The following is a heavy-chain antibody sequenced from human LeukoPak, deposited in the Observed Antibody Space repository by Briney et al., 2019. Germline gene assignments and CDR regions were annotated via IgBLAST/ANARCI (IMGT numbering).Heavy chain of an antibody. CDR2: INSDGSST. V-gene: IGHV3-74*01. Sequence: PGGSLRLSWAAAGFTFSSYWMHWVGGAPGKGLVWVSRINSDGSSTSYADSVRGRFTISRDNAKNTLYLQMNSLRAEDTAVYYCARDPYDILTGYYRTLDYWGQGTLVTVSS. CDR3: ARDPYDILTGYYRTLDY. D-gene: IGHD3-9*01. CDR1: GFTFSSYW. J-gene: IGHJ4*02.